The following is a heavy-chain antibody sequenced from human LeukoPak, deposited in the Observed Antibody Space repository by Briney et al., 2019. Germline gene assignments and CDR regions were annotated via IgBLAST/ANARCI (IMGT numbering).Heavy chain of an antibody. Sequence: PSETLSLTCTVSGGSIRSYYWSWIRQPPGKGLEWIGYIYYTGSTNYNPSLKSRVTISVDTSKNQFSLKLSSVPAADTAVYYCARGGDLLFGKYYFDYWGQGTLVTVSA. D-gene: IGHD2-21*01. V-gene: IGHV4-59*01. CDR1: GGSIRSYY. J-gene: IGHJ4*02. CDR2: IYYTGST. CDR3: ARGGDLLFGKYYFDY.